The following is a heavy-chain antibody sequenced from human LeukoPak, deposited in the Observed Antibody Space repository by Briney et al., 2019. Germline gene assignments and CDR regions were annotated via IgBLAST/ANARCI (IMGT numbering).Heavy chain of an antibody. Sequence: PSETLSLTCTVSGGSISSSGYYWGWIRQPPRKGLVWIASIYYSGSTYYNPSLKSRVTISVDTSKNQLSLKLSSLAAADTAVYYCARHEYSGSYYGLSWFDPWGQGTLVTVSS. CDR1: GGSISSSGYY. J-gene: IGHJ5*02. V-gene: IGHV4-39*01. CDR2: IYYSGST. D-gene: IGHD1-26*01. CDR3: ARHEYSGSYYGLSWFDP.